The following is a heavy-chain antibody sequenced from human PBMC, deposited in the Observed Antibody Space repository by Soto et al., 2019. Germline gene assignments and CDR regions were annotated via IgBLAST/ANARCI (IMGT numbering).Heavy chain of an antibody. CDR1: GAALNSGNYY. CDR3: ARLRIATNNYKWFDP. J-gene: IGHJ5*02. D-gene: IGHD2-21*01. Sequence: SETLSLTCSVSGAALNSGNYYWSWIRQVPGKGLERIGHIYVTGAVDYNPSLRDRITISQDTSERQFSLNLRLVTAADTAVYYCARLRIATNNYKWFDPWGQGTLVTVSS. V-gene: IGHV4-31*02. CDR2: IYVTGAV.